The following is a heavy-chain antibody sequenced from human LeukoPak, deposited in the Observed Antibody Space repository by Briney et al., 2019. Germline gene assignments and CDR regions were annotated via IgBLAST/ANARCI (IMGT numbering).Heavy chain of an antibody. CDR1: GGSFSGYY. D-gene: IGHD3-22*01. Sequence: SETLSLTCAVYGGSFSGYYWSWIRQPPGKGLEWMGEINHSGSTNYNPSLKSRVTISVDTSKNQFSLKLSSVTAADTAVYYCARGPLLPRYYYDSSGYLVGAFDIWGQGTMVTVSS. CDR3: ARGPLLPRYYYDSSGYLVGAFDI. J-gene: IGHJ3*02. V-gene: IGHV4-34*01. CDR2: INHSGST.